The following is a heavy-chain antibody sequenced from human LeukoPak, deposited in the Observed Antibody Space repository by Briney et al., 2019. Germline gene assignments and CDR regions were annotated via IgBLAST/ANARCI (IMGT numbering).Heavy chain of an antibody. CDR1: GVTVSGDF. CDR3: ARGRGGD. Sequence: PGGPLRLSCAASGVTVSGDFMGWVRQAPGKGLEWVSLISSDAITYYADSVKGRFTISRDNSKNTLYLQMNSLRAEDTAFYYCARGRGGDWGQGALVTVSS. CDR2: ISSDAIT. V-gene: IGHV3-53*01. J-gene: IGHJ4*02. D-gene: IGHD2-15*01.